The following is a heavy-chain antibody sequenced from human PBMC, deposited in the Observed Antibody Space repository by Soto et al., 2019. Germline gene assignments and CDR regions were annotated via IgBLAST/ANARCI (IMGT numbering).Heavy chain of an antibody. Sequence: SETLSLTCSVSGASISNFYWSWIRQSAGKGLEWIGRIYTRGTTNYNPSLKSRVTMSIDTSKNRVSLSLTSVTAADTAVYYCAKGGTYDFDSWGQGIVVTVSS. D-gene: IGHD3-16*01. V-gene: IGHV4-4*07. J-gene: IGHJ4*02. CDR2: IYTRGTT. CDR1: GASISNFY. CDR3: AKGGTYDFDS.